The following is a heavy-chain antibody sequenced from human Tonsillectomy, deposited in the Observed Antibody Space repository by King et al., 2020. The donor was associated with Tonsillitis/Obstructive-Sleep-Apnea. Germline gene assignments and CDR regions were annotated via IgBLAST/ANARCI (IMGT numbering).Heavy chain of an antibody. CDR1: GGSISSSHW. V-gene: IGHV4-4*02. D-gene: IGHD4-11*01. CDR3: ARGQTGYDYRYMDV. J-gene: IGHJ6*03. Sequence: VQLQESGPGLVKPSGTLSLTCSFSGGSISSSHWWSWVRQPPRKGLEWIGEIYHSGSTNYTPSLKSRVTISVDKSKNQFSLKLSSVTAADTAVYYCARGQTGYDYRYMDVWGKGTTVTVSS. CDR2: IYHSGST.